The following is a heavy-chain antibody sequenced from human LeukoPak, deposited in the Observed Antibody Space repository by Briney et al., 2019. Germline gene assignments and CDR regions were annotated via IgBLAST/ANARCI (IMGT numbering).Heavy chain of an antibody. CDR2: IYYSGST. Sequence: SETLSLTCTVSGGSISSYYWSWIRQPPGQGLEWIGYIYYSGSTNYNPSLKSRVTISVDTSKNQFSLKLSSVTAADTAVYYCASHPASDPGAFDPWGQGTLVTVSS. CDR1: GGSISSYY. J-gene: IGHJ5*02. CDR3: ASHPASDPGAFDP. D-gene: IGHD4/OR15-4a*01. V-gene: IGHV4-59*01.